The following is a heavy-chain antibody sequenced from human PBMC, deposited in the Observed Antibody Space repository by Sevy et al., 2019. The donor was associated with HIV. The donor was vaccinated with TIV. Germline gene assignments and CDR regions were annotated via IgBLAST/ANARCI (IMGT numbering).Heavy chain of an antibody. CDR3: AKDLNVPDYEFWSGYLDAFDI. Sequence: GGSLRLSCAASGFTFSSYAMSWVRQAPGKGLEWVSAISGSGGSTYYADSVKGRFTISRDNSKNTLYLQMNSLRAEDTAVYYCAKDLNVPDYEFWSGYLDAFDIWGQGTMVTVSS. CDR2: ISGSGGST. V-gene: IGHV3-23*01. J-gene: IGHJ3*02. CDR1: GFTFSSYA. D-gene: IGHD3-3*01.